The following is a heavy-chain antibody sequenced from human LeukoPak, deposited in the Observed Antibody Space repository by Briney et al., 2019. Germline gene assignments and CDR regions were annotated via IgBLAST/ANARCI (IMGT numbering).Heavy chain of an antibody. CDR1: GYSFTSYW. D-gene: IGHD6-13*01. V-gene: IGHV5-51*01. CDR3: ARHRAAVSCPDY. J-gene: IGHJ4*02. Sequence: GESLKISCKGSGYSFTSYWIGWVRQMPEKGLEWMGIIYPGDSDTTYSPSFQGQVTVSADKSISTAYLQWSSLKASDTAMYYCARHRAAVSCPDYWGQGTLVTVSS. CDR2: IYPGDSDT.